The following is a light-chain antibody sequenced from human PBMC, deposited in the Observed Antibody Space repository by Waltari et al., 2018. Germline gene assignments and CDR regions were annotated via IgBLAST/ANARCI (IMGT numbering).Light chain of an antibody. Sequence: QSVLTQPPSESGAPGQTVTISCSGGKTNIGSNTVNWYHQVPRPAPRLIMYNHGQRRSGAPDRVSASKSGTSASLAISGLQPDDEATYYCSSWDDSLNGPLFGGGTKVTVL. V-gene: IGLV1-44*01. CDR1: KTNIGSNT. CDR3: SSWDDSLNGPL. J-gene: IGLJ2*01. CDR2: NHG.